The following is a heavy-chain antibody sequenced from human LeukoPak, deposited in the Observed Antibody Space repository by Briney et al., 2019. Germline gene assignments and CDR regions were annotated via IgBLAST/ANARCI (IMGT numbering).Heavy chain of an antibody. V-gene: IGHV3-74*01. CDR2: INSDGSST. CDR3: ARAGTGYYDFWSGYYTSVYFDY. CDR1: GFTFSSYW. D-gene: IGHD3-3*01. Sequence: GGSLILSCAASGFTFSSYWMHWVRQAPGKGLVWVSRINSDGSSTSYADSVKGRFTISRDNAKNTLYLQMNSLRAEDTAVYYCARAGTGYYDFWSGYYTSVYFDYWGQGTLVTVSS. J-gene: IGHJ4*02.